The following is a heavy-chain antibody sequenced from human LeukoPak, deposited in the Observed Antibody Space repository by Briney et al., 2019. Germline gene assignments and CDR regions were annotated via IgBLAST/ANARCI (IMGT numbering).Heavy chain of an antibody. CDR1: GFTFSDYY. D-gene: IGHD1-7*01. CDR3: ARELDLYNWNYGGGYYFDY. J-gene: IGHJ4*02. Sequence: GGSLRLSCAASGFTFSDYYMSWIRQAPGKGLEWVSYISISGSTIYYADSVKGRFTISRDNAKNSLYLQMNSLRAEDTAVYYCARELDLYNWNYGGGYYFDYWGQGTLVTVSS. V-gene: IGHV3-11*04. CDR2: ISISGSTI.